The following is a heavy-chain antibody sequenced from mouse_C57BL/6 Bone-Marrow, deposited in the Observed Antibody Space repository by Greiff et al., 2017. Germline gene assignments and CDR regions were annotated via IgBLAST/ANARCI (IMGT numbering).Heavy chain of an antibody. CDR3: AREEITTYAMYY. CDR1: GYIFTSYW. V-gene: IGHV1S132*01. D-gene: IGHD1-1*01. Sequence: VQLQQSGAELVRPGTSVKLSCKTSGYIFTSYWIHWVKQRSGQGLECIARIYPGTGSTYYNEKLKGKATLTADKSSSTAYMQRSSLKSVDSAVYFCAREEITTYAMYYWGQGTSVTASS. CDR2: IYPGTGST. J-gene: IGHJ4*01.